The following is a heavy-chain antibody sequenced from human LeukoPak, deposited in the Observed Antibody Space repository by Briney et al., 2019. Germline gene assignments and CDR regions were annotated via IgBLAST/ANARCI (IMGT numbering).Heavy chain of an antibody. Sequence: PGGSLRLSCAASGFTFSNYAMHWVRQAPGKGLEWVAVISYDGSNKYYADSVKGRFTISRDNSKNTLYLQMNSLRAEDTAVYYCARVGRGNWFDPWGQGTLVTVSS. CDR2: ISYDGSNK. J-gene: IGHJ5*02. CDR1: GFTFSNYA. V-gene: IGHV3-30-3*01. D-gene: IGHD1-26*01. CDR3: ARVGRGNWFDP.